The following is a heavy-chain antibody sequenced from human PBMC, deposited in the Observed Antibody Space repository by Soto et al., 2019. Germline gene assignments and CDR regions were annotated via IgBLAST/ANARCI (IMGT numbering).Heavy chain of an antibody. CDR2: INWNGGST. Sequence: EVQLVESGGGVVRPGGSLRLSCAASGFTFDDYGMSWVRQAPGKGLEWVSGINWNGGSTGYADSVKGRFTISRDNAKNSLYLQMNSMRAEDTALYYCARRTPLYGSWSLPPYYFDSWGQGTLVTVSS. V-gene: IGHV3-20*04. D-gene: IGHD3-10*01. CDR1: GFTFDDYG. CDR3: ARRTPLYGSWSLPPYYFDS. J-gene: IGHJ4*02.